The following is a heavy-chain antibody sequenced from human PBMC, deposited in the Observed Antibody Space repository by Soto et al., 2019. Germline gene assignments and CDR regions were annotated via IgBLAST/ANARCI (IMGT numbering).Heavy chain of an antibody. CDR2: INGGNGDT. J-gene: IGHJ4*02. D-gene: IGHD2-2*01. Sequence: ASVKVSCKASGYTFTGYAIHWVRQAPGQRLEWMGWINGGNGDTKYSQKFQGRVIISRDTSASTAYMELTSLGSEDTAVYHCARGYCSSTSCQYYFDFWGQGTLVTVSS. CDR1: GYTFTGYA. CDR3: ARGYCSSTSCQYYFDF. V-gene: IGHV1-3*01.